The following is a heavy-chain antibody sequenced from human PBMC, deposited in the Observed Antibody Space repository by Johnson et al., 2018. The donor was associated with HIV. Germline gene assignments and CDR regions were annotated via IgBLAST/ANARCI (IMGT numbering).Heavy chain of an antibody. V-gene: IGHV3-30*04. CDR3: AKPYYDFWSGSGGAFDI. D-gene: IGHD3-3*01. J-gene: IGHJ3*02. CDR1: GFTFSSYA. CDR2: ISYDGSNK. Sequence: VQLVDSGGGVVQPGRSLRLSCAASGFTFSSYAMHWVRQAPGKGLEWVAVISYDGSNKYYADSVKGRFTISRDNSKNTIYLQMNSLRVEDTAVYYCAKPYYDFWSGSGGAFDIWGQGTMVTVSS.